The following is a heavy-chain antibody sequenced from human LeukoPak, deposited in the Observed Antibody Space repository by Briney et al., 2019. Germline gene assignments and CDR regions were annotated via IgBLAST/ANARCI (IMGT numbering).Heavy chain of an antibody. V-gene: IGHV4-59*12. Sequence: SETLSLTCTVSGGSISSYYWSWIRQPPGKGLEWIGYIYYSGSTYYNPSLKSRVTISVDTSKNQFSLKLSSVTAADTAVYYCARGSARWWFDPWGQGTLVTVSS. CDR3: ARGSARWWFDP. D-gene: IGHD3-10*01. CDR1: GGSISSYY. CDR2: IYYSGST. J-gene: IGHJ5*02.